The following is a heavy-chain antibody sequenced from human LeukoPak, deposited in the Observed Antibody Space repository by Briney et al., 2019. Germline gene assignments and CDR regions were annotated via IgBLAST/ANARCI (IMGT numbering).Heavy chain of an antibody. Sequence: SETLSLTCAVYGGSFSGYYWSWIRQPPGKGLEWIGEINHNGSTNYNPSLKSRVTISVDTSKNQFSLKLSSVTAADTAVYYCARGALYQLLPQGGNYYYYMDVRGKGTTVTVSS. CDR1: GGSFSGYY. J-gene: IGHJ6*03. CDR2: INHNGST. V-gene: IGHV4-34*01. D-gene: IGHD2-2*01. CDR3: ARGALYQLLPQGGNYYYYMDV.